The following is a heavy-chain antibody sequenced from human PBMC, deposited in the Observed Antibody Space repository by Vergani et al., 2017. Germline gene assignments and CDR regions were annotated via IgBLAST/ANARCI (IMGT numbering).Heavy chain of an antibody. D-gene: IGHD3-22*01. CDR3: AREGTYYYDSSGPTYFDY. V-gene: IGHV4-34*01. CDR2: INHSGST. J-gene: IGHJ4*02. Sequence: QVQLQQWGAGLLKPSETLSLTCAVYGGSFSGYYWSWIRQPPGKGLEWIGEINHSGSTNYNPSLKSRVTISVDTSKNQFSLKLSSVTAADTAVYYCAREGTYYYDSSGPTYFDYGGQGTLVTVSS. CDR1: GGSFSGYY.